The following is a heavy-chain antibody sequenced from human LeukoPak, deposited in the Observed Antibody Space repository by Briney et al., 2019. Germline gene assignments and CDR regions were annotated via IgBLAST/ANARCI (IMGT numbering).Heavy chain of an antibody. CDR2: IIPIFGTA. J-gene: IGHJ4*02. CDR3: AREYGGTSQFDY. CDR1: GGTFSSYA. D-gene: IGHD4-23*01. V-gene: IGHV1-69*13. Sequence: ASVKVSCKASGGTFSSYAISWVRQAPGQGLECMGGIIPIFGTANYAQKFQGRVTITADESTSTAYMELSSLRSEDTAVYYCAREYGGTSQFDYWGQGTLVTVSS.